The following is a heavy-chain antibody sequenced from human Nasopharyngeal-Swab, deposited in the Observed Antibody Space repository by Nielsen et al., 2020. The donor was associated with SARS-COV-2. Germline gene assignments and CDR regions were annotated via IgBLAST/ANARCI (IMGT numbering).Heavy chain of an antibody. Sequence: GGSLRLSCAASGFTFRSYAISWVRQAPGKGLEWVSVISGSDYNTYYADSVKGRFTISRDNAKNSLYLQMNSLRAEDTALYYCAKAGGVAGEFYGMDVWGQGTTVTVSS. CDR1: GFTFRSYA. CDR3: AKAGGVAGEFYGMDV. J-gene: IGHJ6*02. V-gene: IGHV3-23*01. CDR2: ISGSDYNT. D-gene: IGHD2-8*02.